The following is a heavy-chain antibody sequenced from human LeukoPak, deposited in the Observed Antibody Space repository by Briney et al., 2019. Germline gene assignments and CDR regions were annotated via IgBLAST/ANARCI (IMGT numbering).Heavy chain of an antibody. D-gene: IGHD3-22*01. CDR2: IYYSGST. CDR3: ARCLYDSSGYWHYYYYYYMDV. J-gene: IGHJ6*03. V-gene: IGHV4-39*07. CDR1: GDSISTSSSY. Sequence: SETLSLTCTVSGDSISTSSSYWGWIRQPPGKGLEWIGSIYYSGSTYYNTSLKSRVTISVDTSKNQFSLKLSSVTAADTAVYYCARCLYDSSGYWHYYYYYYMDVWGKGTTVTVSS.